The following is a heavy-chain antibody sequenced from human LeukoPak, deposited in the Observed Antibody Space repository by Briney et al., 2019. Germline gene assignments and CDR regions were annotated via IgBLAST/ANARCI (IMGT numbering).Heavy chain of an antibody. CDR3: ARGVGYYSGSYSYFDY. CDR1: GYTFSSHT. CDR2: MNPNSGNT. D-gene: IGHD1-26*01. J-gene: IGHJ4*02. V-gene: IGHV1-8*01. Sequence: GASVKVSCKASGYTFSSHTITWVRQAPGQGLEWMGWMNPNSGNTGYAQKFQGRVTITRNTSISTAYMELSSLRSEDTAVYYCARGVGYYSGSYSYFDYWGQGTLVTVSS.